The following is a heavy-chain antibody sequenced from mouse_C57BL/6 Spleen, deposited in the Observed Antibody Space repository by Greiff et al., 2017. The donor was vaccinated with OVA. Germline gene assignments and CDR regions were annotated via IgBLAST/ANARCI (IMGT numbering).Heavy chain of an antibody. J-gene: IGHJ1*03. V-gene: IGHV3-6*01. D-gene: IGHD2-12*01. Sequence: EVQLQQSGPGLVKPSQSLSLTCSVTGYSITSGYYWNWIRQFPGNKLEWMGYISYDGSNNYNPSLKNRISITRDTSKNQFFLKLNSVTTEDTATYYCARGSYEYFDVWGTGTTVTVSS. CDR3: ARGSYEYFDV. CDR1: GYSITSGYY. CDR2: ISYDGSN.